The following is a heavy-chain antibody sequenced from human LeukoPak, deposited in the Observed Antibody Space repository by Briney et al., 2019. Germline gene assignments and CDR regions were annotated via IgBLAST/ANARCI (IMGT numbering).Heavy chain of an antibody. CDR2: IKQDGSEK. Sequence: GGSLRLSCAASGFTFSSYWMSWVRQAPGKGLEWVANIKQDGSEKYYVDSVKGRFSISRDNSKNTLCLQMNSLRAEDTAVYYCAKGPERGRYSRINWGQGTLVTVSS. V-gene: IGHV3-7*01. CDR3: AKGPERGRYSRIN. CDR1: GFTFSSYW. J-gene: IGHJ4*02. D-gene: IGHD6-13*01.